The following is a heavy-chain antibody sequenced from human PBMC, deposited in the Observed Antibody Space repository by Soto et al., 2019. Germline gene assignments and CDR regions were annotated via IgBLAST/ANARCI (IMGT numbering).Heavy chain of an antibody. D-gene: IGHD3-9*01. V-gene: IGHV3-23*01. CDR1: GFTLAKYT. J-gene: IGHJ4*02. CDR3: ARDREPDGIWTFDS. CDR2: SYSTGGT. Sequence: GGSLRLSCAASGFTLAKYTMGWVRQAPGKGLEWVAESYSTGGTEYADSVKGRFTIFRDNSKSTLFLQMNSLGVGNTALYYCARDREPDGIWTFDSWGQGTLVTVSS.